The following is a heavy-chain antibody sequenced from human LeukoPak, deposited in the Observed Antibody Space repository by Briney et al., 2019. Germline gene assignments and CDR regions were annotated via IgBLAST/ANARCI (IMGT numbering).Heavy chain of an antibody. V-gene: IGHV3-23*01. J-gene: IGHJ5*02. Sequence: GGSLRLSCAASVFTFSIYAMSWVRQAPGKGLEWVSSIDASGGSTYYADSVKGRFTISRDNSKNTFYLQMTSLRADDTAVYYCAKGSGSGWYGWFAPWGQGALVTVSS. D-gene: IGHD6-19*01. CDR1: VFTFSIYA. CDR3: AKGSGSGWYGWFAP. CDR2: IDASGGST.